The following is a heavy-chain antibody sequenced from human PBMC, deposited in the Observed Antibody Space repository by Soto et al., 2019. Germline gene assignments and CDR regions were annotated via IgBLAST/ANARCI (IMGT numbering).Heavy chain of an antibody. CDR2: ISGSGGST. Sequence: EVQLVESGGGLVQPGGSLRLSCAASRFSFSDYAMSWVRQAPGKGLEWVSAISGSGGSTYSADSVEGRFTNSRDNSKNTLYLQMNSLRAEDTALYYCAKDRGGVLAPSYFDYWGQGTLVTVSS. CDR3: AKDRGGVLAPSYFDY. D-gene: IGHD2-8*01. J-gene: IGHJ4*02. CDR1: RFSFSDYA. V-gene: IGHV3-23*04.